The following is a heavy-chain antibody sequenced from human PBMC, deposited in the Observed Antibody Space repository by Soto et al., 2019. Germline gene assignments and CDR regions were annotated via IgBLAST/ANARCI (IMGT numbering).Heavy chain of an antibody. Sequence: EVQLLESGGGLVQPGGSLRLSCAASGFTFSNYAMSWVRQAPGKGLEWVSGISATGGSTSYADSVKGRFTMSRDNCKNTLYLQVNSLRPEDTAVYYCAKDPRGYPNLDYWGQGTLVTVSS. CDR3: AKDPRGYPNLDY. J-gene: IGHJ4*02. V-gene: IGHV3-23*01. CDR1: GFTFSNYA. D-gene: IGHD5-18*01. CDR2: ISATGGST.